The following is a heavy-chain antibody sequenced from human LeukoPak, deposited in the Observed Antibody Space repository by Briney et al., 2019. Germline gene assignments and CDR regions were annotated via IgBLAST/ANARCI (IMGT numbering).Heavy chain of an antibody. D-gene: IGHD6-13*01. Sequence: GSSLRLSCAASGFIFSSYGMHWVRQATGRGLEGVAVISYDGSNKYYADSVKGRFTISRDNSKNTLYLQMNSLRAEDTAVYYCAKFIAAAGTVDFDYWGQGTLVTVSS. CDR1: GFIFSSYG. J-gene: IGHJ4*02. V-gene: IGHV3-30*18. CDR3: AKFIAAAGTVDFDY. CDR2: ISYDGSNK.